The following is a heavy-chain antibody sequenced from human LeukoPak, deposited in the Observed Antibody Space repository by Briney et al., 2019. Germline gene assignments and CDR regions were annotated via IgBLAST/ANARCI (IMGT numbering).Heavy chain of an antibody. V-gene: IGHV3-21*01. CDR1: GFTFRSYT. Sequence: AGGSLRLSCAASGFTFRSYTMNWVRQAPGKGLEWVSSISSSSSYIYYADSMKGRFTISRDNAKNSLYLQMNSLRAEDTAVYYCAREGFCSGGTCYSGNAFDIWGQGTMVTVSS. D-gene: IGHD2-15*01. J-gene: IGHJ3*02. CDR3: AREGFCSGGTCYSGNAFDI. CDR2: ISSSSSYI.